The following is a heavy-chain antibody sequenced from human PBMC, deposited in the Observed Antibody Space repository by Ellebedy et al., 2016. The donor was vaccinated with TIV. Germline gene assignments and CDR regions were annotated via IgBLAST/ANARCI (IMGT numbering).Heavy chain of an antibody. D-gene: IGHD7-27*01. CDR2: IISIMGIT. CDR1: GYTFTSYY. V-gene: IGHV1-69*04. J-gene: IGHJ4*02. Sequence: AASVKVSCKASGYTFTSYYMHWVRQAPGQGLEWMGRIISIMGITNHAQKFQGRVTITADKSTSTVSMELSSLRSEDTAVYYCARERLGINDYWGQGTLVTVSS. CDR3: ARERLGINDY.